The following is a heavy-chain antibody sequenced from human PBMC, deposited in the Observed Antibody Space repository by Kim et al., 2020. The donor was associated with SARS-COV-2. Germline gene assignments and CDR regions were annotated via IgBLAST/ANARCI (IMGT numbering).Heavy chain of an antibody. D-gene: IGHD3-22*01. CDR3: ARTQPYDSSGYSYFDY. CDR1: GFTFSSYW. V-gene: IGHV3-7*03. J-gene: IGHJ4*02. CDR2: IKQDGSEK. Sequence: GGSLRLSCAASGFTFSSYWMSWVRQAPGKGLEWVANIKQDGSEKYYVDSVKGRFTISRDNAKNSLYLQMNSLRAEDTAVYYCARTQPYDSSGYSYFDYWGQGTLVTVSS.